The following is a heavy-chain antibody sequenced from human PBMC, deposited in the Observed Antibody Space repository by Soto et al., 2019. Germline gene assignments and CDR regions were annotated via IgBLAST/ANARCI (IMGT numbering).Heavy chain of an antibody. V-gene: IGHV4-39*01. J-gene: IGHJ4*02. CDR3: AILCIRCRNPGRATIIGAFDY. CDR1: GGSISSSSYY. Sequence: PSETLSLTWTVSGGSISSSSYYWGWIRQPPGKGQKKIGRIYYSASTYYNPSLKSRVPISVDMSMNQFSLKLSSVTAADSAVYYCAILCIRCRNPGRATIIGAFDYWGQGTLVTVSS. D-gene: IGHD3-3*01. CDR2: IYYSAST.